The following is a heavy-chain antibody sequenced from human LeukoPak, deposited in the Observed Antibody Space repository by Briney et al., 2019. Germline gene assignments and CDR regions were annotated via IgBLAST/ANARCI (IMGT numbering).Heavy chain of an antibody. CDR2: MNPNSGNT. D-gene: IGHD4-23*01. Sequence: ASVKVSCKASGYTFTSYDINWVRQATGQGLEWMGWMNPNSGNTGYAQKFQGRVTITRNTSISTAYMELSSLRSDDTAVYYCARDRYSTVVMGHAFDIWGRGTMVTVSS. J-gene: IGHJ3*02. CDR1: GYTFTSYD. CDR3: ARDRYSTVVMGHAFDI. V-gene: IGHV1-8*03.